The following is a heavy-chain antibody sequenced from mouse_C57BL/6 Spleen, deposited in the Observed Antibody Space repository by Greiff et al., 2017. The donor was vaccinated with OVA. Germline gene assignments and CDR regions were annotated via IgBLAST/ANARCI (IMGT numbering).Heavy chain of an antibody. CDR3: AREGIYNGSSEYFDD. D-gene: IGHD1-1*01. CDR2: INPNNGGT. Sequence: EVQLQQSGPELVKPGASVKISCKASGYTFTDYYMNWVKQSHGKSLEWIGDINPNNGGTSYNQKFKGKATLTVDKSSSTAYMELRSLTSEDSAVDYCAREGIYNGSSEYFDDWGTGTTVTVSS. CDR1: GYTFTDYY. V-gene: IGHV1-26*01. J-gene: IGHJ1*03.